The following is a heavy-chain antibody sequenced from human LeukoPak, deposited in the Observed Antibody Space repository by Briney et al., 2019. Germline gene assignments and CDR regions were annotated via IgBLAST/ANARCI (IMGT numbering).Heavy chain of an antibody. CDR2: IWYDGNNK. Sequence: GGSLRLSCAASGLTFSSYGMHWVRQAPGKGLEWVAVIWYDGNNKYYADSVKGRFTISRDNSKNTLYLQMNSLRAEDTAVYYCAKGESKDYLNYFDYLNYFDHWGQGALVTVSS. V-gene: IGHV3-33*06. J-gene: IGHJ4*02. D-gene: IGHD2/OR15-2a*01. CDR3: AKGESKDYLNYFDYLNYFDH. CDR1: GLTFSSYG.